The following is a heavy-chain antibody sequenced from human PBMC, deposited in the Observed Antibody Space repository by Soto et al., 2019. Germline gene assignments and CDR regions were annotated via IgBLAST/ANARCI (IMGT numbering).Heavy chain of an antibody. CDR2: ISGSGGST. D-gene: IGHD2-15*01. J-gene: IGHJ6*03. CDR3: ATRDPGYCSGGSCRLSINYMDV. Sequence: GGSLRLSCAASGFTFSSYAMSWVRQAPGKGLEWVSAISGSGGSTYYADSVKGRFTISRDNSKNTLYLQMNSLRAEDTAVYYCATRDPGYCSGGSCRLSINYMDVWGKGTTVTVSS. V-gene: IGHV3-23*01. CDR1: GFTFSSYA.